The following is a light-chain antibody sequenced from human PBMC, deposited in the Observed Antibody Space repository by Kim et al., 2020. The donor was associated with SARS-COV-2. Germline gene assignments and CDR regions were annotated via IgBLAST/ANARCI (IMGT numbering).Light chain of an antibody. J-gene: IGKJ3*01. V-gene: IGKV1-5*03. CDR2: MTS. CDR1: QSLDDW. CDR3: QQYNSYT. Sequence: DIQMTQSPSTLSANVGDRVIITCRASQSLDDWLAWYQHKPGKAPKLLIYMTSSLESGVPSRFSGSGFGTEFTLTINSLQPDDFATYYCQQYNSYTFGPGTKVDIK.